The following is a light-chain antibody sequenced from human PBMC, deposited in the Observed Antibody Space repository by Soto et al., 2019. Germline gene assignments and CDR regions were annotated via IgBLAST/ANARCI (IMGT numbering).Light chain of an antibody. V-gene: IGLV2-14*03. CDR3: SSYTRSSTVV. J-gene: IGLJ2*01. CDR1: SSDVGGYNY. Sequence: QSVLTQPASVSGSPGQSITISCIGTSSDVGGYNYVSWYQHYPGKVPKLMIYDVTNRPSGVSNRFSGSKSGNTASLTISGLQAEDEADYYCSSYTRSSTVVFGGGTKVTVL. CDR2: DVT.